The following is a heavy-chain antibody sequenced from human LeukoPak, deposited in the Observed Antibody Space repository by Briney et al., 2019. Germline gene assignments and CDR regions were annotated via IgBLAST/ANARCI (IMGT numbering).Heavy chain of an antibody. CDR3: AKGRGDPFYYFDY. J-gene: IGHJ4*02. CDR1: GFTFSSYS. D-gene: IGHD4-17*01. CDR2: ISSSSSYI. Sequence: GGSLRLSCAASGFTFSSYSMNWVRQAPGKGLEWVSSISSSSSYIYYADSVKGRFTISRDNAKNSLYLQMNSLRAEDTAVYYCAKGRGDPFYYFDYWGQGTLVTVSS. V-gene: IGHV3-21*01.